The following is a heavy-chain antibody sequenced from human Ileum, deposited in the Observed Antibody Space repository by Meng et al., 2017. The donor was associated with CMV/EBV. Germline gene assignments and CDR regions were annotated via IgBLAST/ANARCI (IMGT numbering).Heavy chain of an antibody. J-gene: IGHJ5*01. CDR2: ISSSGAST. CDR1: GCCFSNFA. CDR3: VNRAWLES. Sequence: ETQVVGVGGGLGPPGVSLIPSGAASGCCFSNFAMSGGRQAPGKGLGWVSSISSSGASTHYADSVRGRFILSRDNSKNTLSLQMNSLRAEDTAVYYCVNRAWLESWGQGTLVTVSS. V-gene: IGHV3-23*04.